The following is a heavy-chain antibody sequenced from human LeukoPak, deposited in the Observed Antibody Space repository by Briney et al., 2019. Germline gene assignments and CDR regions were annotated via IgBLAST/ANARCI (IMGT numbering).Heavy chain of an antibody. CDR3: ARATFRGDYYGPEHYYGMDV. V-gene: IGHV4-30-4*01. CDR1: GGSISSGDYY. Sequence: PSQTLSLTCTVSGGSISSGDYYWGWIRQPPGKGLEWLGYIYYSGSTYYNPSLKSRVTISVDTSKNQFSLKLSSVTAADTAVYYCARATFRGDYYGPEHYYGMDVWGQGATVTVSS. J-gene: IGHJ6*02. D-gene: IGHD3-10*01. CDR2: IYYSGST.